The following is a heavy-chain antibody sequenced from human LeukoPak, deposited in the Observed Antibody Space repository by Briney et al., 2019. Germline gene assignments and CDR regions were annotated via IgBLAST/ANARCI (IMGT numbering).Heavy chain of an antibody. D-gene: IGHD2/OR15-2a*01. Sequence: SETLSLTCTVSGGSISSYYWSWIRQPLGKGLEWIGYIYYSGSTNYNPSLKSRVTISVDTSKNQFSLKLSSVTAADTAVYYCARDVFFRAHNWFDPWGQGTLVTVSS. V-gene: IGHV4-59*12. CDR1: GGSISSYY. CDR2: IYYSGST. CDR3: ARDVFFRAHNWFDP. J-gene: IGHJ5*02.